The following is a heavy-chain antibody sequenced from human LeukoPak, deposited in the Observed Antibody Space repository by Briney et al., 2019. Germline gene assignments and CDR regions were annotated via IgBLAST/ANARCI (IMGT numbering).Heavy chain of an antibody. CDR3: ARDGYCSSTSCRWYYYGMDV. D-gene: IGHD2-2*03. CDR2: INPNCGGT. Sequence: ASVKVSCKASGYTFTGYYMHWVRQAPGQGLEWIGWINPNCGGTNYAQKFQGRVTMTRDTSISTAYMELSRLRSDDTAVYYCARDGYCSSTSCRWYYYGMDVWGQGTTVTVSS. V-gene: IGHV1-2*02. J-gene: IGHJ6*02. CDR1: GYTFTGYY.